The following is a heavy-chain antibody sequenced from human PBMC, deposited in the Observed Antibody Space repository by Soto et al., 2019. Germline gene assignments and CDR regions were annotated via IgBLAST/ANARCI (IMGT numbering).Heavy chain of an antibody. J-gene: IGHJ4*02. Sequence: LRLSCAASGFTFSSYGMHWVRQAPGKGLEWVAVIWYDGSNKYYADSVKGRFTISRDNSKNTLYLQMNSLRAEDTAVYYCARETLYGSGSSHFDYWGQGTLVTVSS. CDR1: GFTFSSYG. CDR2: IWYDGSNK. CDR3: ARETLYGSGSSHFDY. V-gene: IGHV3-33*01. D-gene: IGHD3-10*01.